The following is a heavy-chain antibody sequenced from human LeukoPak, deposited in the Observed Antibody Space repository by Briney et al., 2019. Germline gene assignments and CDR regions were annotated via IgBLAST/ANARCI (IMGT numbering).Heavy chain of an antibody. J-gene: IGHJ3*02. V-gene: IGHV3-21*04. Sequence: MTGGSLRLSCAASGFTFRSYYMNWIRQAPGKGLEWVSSISSSTAYIYYADSLRGRFTISRDNTKNSLYLQMNSLRAEDTAVYYCAREGLLARISSDDAFDIWGQGTMVTVSS. CDR1: GFTFRSYY. CDR3: AREGLLARISSDDAFDI. D-gene: IGHD5-24*01. CDR2: ISSSTAYI.